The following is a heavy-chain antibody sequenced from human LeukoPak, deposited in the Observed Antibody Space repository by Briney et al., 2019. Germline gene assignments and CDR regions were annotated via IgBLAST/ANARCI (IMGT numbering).Heavy chain of an antibody. V-gene: IGHV1-2*02. Sequence: ASVKVSCKASGGTFSTYTINWVRQAPGQGLEWMGWINPNSGGTNYAQKFQGRVTMTRDTSISTAYMELSRLRSDDTAMYYCARGGSDIVVVPAAISYYYGMDVWGQGTTVTVSS. CDR1: GGTFSTYT. CDR3: ARGGSDIVVVPAAISYYYGMDV. CDR2: INPNSGGT. D-gene: IGHD2-2*02. J-gene: IGHJ6*02.